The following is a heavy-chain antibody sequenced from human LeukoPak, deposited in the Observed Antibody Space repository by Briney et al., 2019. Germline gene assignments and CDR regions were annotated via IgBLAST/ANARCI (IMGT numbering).Heavy chain of an antibody. J-gene: IGHJ6*02. CDR2: INPNSGGT. CDR1: GYTFTGYY. Sequence: ASVEVSCKASGYTFTGYYMHWVRQAPGQGLEWMGWINPNSGGTNYAQKFQGRVTMTRDTSISTAYMELSRLRSDDTAVYYCARGSGYFDWLSPYYYYGMDVWGQGTTVTVSS. D-gene: IGHD3-9*01. CDR3: ARGSGYFDWLSPYYYYGMDV. V-gene: IGHV1-2*02.